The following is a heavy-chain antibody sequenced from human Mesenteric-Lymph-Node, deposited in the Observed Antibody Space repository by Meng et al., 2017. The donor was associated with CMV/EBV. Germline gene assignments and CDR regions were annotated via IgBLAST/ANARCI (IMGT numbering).Heavy chain of an antibody. D-gene: IGHD2-2*01. V-gene: IGHV4-4*07. CDR3: ARGRVVGLNYGMDV. CDR1: GGSISSYY. Sequence: SETLSLTCTVSGGSISSYYWSWIRQPAGKGLEWIGRIYTSGSTNYNPSLKSRVTISVDTSKNQFSLKLSSVAAADTAVYYCARGRVVGLNYGMDVWGQGTTVTVSS. CDR2: IYTSGST. J-gene: IGHJ6*02.